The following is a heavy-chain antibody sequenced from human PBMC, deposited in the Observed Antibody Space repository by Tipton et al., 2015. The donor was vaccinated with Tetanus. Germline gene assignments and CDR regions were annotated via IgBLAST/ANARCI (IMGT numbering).Heavy chain of an antibody. J-gene: IGHJ5*02. CDR1: GGSVRSGDYS. D-gene: IGHD1-1*01. CDR3: ARDRGDTGTVNWFDP. Sequence: TLSLTCTVSGGSVRSGDYSWNWIRQPPGKGLEWLAYVSYSGRTNSNYSLKSRITISQDTSKNQFSLRLTSVTAADTAVYYCARDRGDTGTVNWFDPWGQGTLVTVSS. CDR2: VSYSGRT. V-gene: IGHV4-61*08.